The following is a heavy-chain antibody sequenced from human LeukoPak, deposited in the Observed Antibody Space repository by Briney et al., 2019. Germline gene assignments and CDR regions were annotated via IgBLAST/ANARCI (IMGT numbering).Heavy chain of an antibody. V-gene: IGHV3-74*01. Sequence: GGSLRHSCAASGFTFSSYWMHWVRQAPGKGLVWVSRINSDGSSTSYADSVKGRFTISRDNAKNTLYLQMNSLRAEDTAVYYCAREDYYEYYFDYWGQGTLVTVSS. CDR3: AREDYYEYYFDY. CDR2: INSDGSST. CDR1: GFTFSSYW. D-gene: IGHD3-22*01. J-gene: IGHJ4*02.